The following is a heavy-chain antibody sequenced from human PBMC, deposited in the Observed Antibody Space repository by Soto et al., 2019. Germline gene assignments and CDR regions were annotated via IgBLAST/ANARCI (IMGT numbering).Heavy chain of an antibody. J-gene: IGHJ6*02. D-gene: IGHD3-3*01. Sequence: SETLSLTCTVSGGSISSYYWSWIRQPPGKGLEWIGYIYYSGSTNYNPSLKSRVTISVDTSKNQFSLKLSSVTAADTAVYYCARNPIPTYDFWSGSLPGDYYYGKDVWGQGTTVTVSS. CDR2: IYYSGST. CDR1: GGSISSYY. CDR3: ARNPIPTYDFWSGSLPGDYYYGKDV. V-gene: IGHV4-59*01.